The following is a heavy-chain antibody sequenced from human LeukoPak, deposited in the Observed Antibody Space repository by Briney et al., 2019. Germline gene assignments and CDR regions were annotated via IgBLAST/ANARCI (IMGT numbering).Heavy chain of an antibody. Sequence: GGSLRLSCAVSGFTFSSYVMSWVRQPPGKGLEWVSDISGSGGTTYYGHSVKGRFTISRDNSKDTLYLQMNSLRAEDTAVYYCAKDQLYYYDRSGYSRLDYWGQGALVTVSS. CDR3: AKDQLYYYDRSGYSRLDY. V-gene: IGHV3-23*01. CDR1: GFTFSSYV. CDR2: ISGSGGTT. D-gene: IGHD3-22*01. J-gene: IGHJ4*02.